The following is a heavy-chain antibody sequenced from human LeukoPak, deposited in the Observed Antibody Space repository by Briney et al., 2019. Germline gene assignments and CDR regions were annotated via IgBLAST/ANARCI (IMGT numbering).Heavy chain of an antibody. CDR3: ARGPSSSWYQYNWFDP. J-gene: IGHJ5*02. V-gene: IGHV1-18*01. D-gene: IGHD6-13*01. Sequence: GASVKVSCKASGYTFTSYGISWVRQAPGQGLEWMGWISAYNGNTNYAQKLQGRVTMTTDTSTSTAYMELRSLRSDDTAVYYCARGPSSSWYQYNWFDPWSQGTLVTVSS. CDR1: GYTFTSYG. CDR2: ISAYNGNT.